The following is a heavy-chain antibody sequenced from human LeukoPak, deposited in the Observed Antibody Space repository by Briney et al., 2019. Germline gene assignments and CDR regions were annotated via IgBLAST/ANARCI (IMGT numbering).Heavy chain of an antibody. CDR3: PRPTYYYGSGSYYGAFDI. Sequence: EASVKVSCRASGYTFTSYGIIWVRQAPGQELEWMGWISAYNGNTNYAQKLQGRVTMTTDTSTSTAYMELRSLRSDDTAVYYCPRPTYYYGSGSYYGAFDIWGQGSMVTVSS. CDR2: ISAYNGNT. V-gene: IGHV1-18*01. J-gene: IGHJ3*02. D-gene: IGHD3-10*01. CDR1: GYTFTSYG.